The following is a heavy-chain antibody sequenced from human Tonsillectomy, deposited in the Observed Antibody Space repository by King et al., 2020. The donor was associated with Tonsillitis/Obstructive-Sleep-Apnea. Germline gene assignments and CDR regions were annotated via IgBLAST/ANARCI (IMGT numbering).Heavy chain of an antibody. D-gene: IGHD3-3*01. CDR1: GFSFSSHS. J-gene: IGHJ5*02. V-gene: IGHV3-21*01. CDR2: VSRSGSDI. CDR3: ARGRLFGVVHPTWFDP. Sequence: VQLVESGGGLVKPGGSLRLSCAATGFSFSSHSMNWVRQVPGKGLEWVSFVSRSGSDIYFADSVKGRFTISRDNAKNSLYLKMNSLRAEDSAVYYCARGRLFGVVHPTWFDPWGQGTLVTVSS.